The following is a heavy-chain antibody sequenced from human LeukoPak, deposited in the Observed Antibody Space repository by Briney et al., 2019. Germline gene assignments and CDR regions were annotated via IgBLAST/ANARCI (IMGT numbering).Heavy chain of an antibody. J-gene: IGHJ4*02. V-gene: IGHV3-74*01. Sequence: GGSLRLSCAASGFTFSNYWIHWVRQDPLKGLVWVSRINSDGGTTGYADSVKGRFTISRDNAKNTLYLQMNSLRAEDTALYYCARGGTSGSLIYWGQGTLVTVSS. CDR1: GFTFSNYW. CDR3: ARGGTSGSLIY. CDR2: INSDGGTT. D-gene: IGHD1-26*01.